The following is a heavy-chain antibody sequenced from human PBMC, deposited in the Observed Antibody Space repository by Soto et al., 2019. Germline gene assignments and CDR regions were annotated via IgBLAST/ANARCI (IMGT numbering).Heavy chain of an antibody. CDR1: GGSFSGYY. V-gene: IGHV4-34*01. Sequence: QVQLQQWGAGLLKPSETLSLTCAVYGGSFSGYYWSWIRQPPGKGLEWIGEINHSGSTNYNPSLKSRVTISVDTSKNQFSLKLSSVTAADTAVYYCARWTTVPLNAFDIWAQGTMVTVSS. D-gene: IGHD4-17*01. J-gene: IGHJ3*02. CDR3: ARWTTVPLNAFDI. CDR2: INHSGST.